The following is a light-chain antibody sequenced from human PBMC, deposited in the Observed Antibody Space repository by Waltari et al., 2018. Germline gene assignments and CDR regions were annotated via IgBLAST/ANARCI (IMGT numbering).Light chain of an antibody. Sequence: DIQMTQSPSSLSASVGDRVTITCRASQRIDNYVNWYQQRPGKAPKLLIFAASRLQSGVPARFSGSGSGTEFTLSISTLQPEDFATYVGQQRDSVPRTFGQGTRVEI. V-gene: IGKV1-39*01. CDR3: QQRDSVPRT. J-gene: IGKJ1*01. CDR1: QRIDNY. CDR2: AAS.